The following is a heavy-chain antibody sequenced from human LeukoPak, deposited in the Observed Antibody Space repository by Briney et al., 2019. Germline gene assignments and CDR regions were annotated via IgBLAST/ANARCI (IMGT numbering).Heavy chain of an antibody. V-gene: IGHV4-61*02. Sequence: SETLSLTSTVSGGSISSGSYYWSWIRQPAGKGLEWIGRIYTSGSTNYNPSLKSRVTISVDTSKNQFSLKLSSVTAADTAVYYCARQSTGINFDYWGQGTLVTVSS. D-gene: IGHD6-13*01. CDR1: GGSISSGSYY. J-gene: IGHJ4*02. CDR3: ARQSTGINFDY. CDR2: IYTSGST.